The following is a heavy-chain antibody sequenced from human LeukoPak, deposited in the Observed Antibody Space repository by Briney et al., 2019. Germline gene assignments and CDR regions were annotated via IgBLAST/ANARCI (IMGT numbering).Heavy chain of an antibody. V-gene: IGHV3-23*01. Sequence: GGSLRLSCAASGFTFSSYAMNWVRQAPGKGLEWISGISGSGGVTYYADSVKGRFTISRDNSKNTLFVQMNSLRAEDTAVYYCAKERGSGWYEVGFDYWGQGTLVTVSS. CDR2: ISGSGGVT. D-gene: IGHD6-19*01. CDR1: GFTFSSYA. CDR3: AKERGSGWYEVGFDY. J-gene: IGHJ4*02.